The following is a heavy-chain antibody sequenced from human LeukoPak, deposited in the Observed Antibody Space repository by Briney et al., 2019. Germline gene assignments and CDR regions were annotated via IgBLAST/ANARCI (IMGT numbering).Heavy chain of an antibody. Sequence: SETLSLTCTVSGGSISSYYWSWIRQPPGKGLEWIGYIYYSGSTNYNPSLKSRVTISVDTSKNQFSLKLSSVTAADTAVYYCARDLDYYDSSGYSGNWLDPWGQGTLVTVSS. D-gene: IGHD3-22*01. CDR3: ARDLDYYDSSGYSGNWLDP. CDR2: IYYSGST. J-gene: IGHJ5*02. CDR1: GGSISSYY. V-gene: IGHV4-59*12.